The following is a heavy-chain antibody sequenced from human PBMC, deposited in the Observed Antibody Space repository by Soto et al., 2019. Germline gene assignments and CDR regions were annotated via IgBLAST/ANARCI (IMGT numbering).Heavy chain of an antibody. CDR2: ISYSGNT. CDR1: GGSISNFY. D-gene: IGHD2-8*01. J-gene: IGHJ4*02. Sequence: SETLSLTCTVSGGSISNFYWSWIRQPPGKGLEWIGYISYSGNTNYNPSLKSRVSISVDTSKNQLSLNLTPVTAADTAVYYCARAPMVLSRSYFDSWGQGTPVTVSS. CDR3: ARAPMVLSRSYFDS. V-gene: IGHV4-59*01.